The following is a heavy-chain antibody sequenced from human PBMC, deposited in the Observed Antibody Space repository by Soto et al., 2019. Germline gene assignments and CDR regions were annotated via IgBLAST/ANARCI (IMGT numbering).Heavy chain of an antibody. CDR2: IYASGGT. Sequence: SETLSLTCAVSGGSVSSGSYYWSWIRQPPGKGLEWIGFIYASGGTYYNPSLKSRVTMSLDTSKNQFSLKLTSVTAVDTAVYYCARNMDTWSSLPFGIWGQGTMVTVSS. J-gene: IGHJ3*02. D-gene: IGHD2-8*02. CDR3: ARNMDTWSSLPFGI. CDR1: GGSVSSGSYY. V-gene: IGHV4-61*01.